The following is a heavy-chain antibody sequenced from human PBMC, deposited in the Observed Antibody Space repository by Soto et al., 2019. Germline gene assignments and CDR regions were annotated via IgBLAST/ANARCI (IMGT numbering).Heavy chain of an antibody. CDR1: GGSMIRYY. V-gene: IGHV4-59*08. Sequence: SETLSLTCTVSGGSMIRYYWSWIRQPPGRGLEWIGFIYYAGSTKYNPSLNSRVTISVDTSKNQFSLKLSSVTAADTAVYYCARRGIPTYYYDSSGHYFDYWGRGTLVTVSS. CDR2: IYYAGST. CDR3: ARRGIPTYYYDSSGHYFDY. D-gene: IGHD3-22*01. J-gene: IGHJ4*02.